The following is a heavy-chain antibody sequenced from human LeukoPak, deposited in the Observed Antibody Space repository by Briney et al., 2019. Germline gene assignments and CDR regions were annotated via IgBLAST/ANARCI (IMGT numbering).Heavy chain of an antibody. J-gene: IGHJ3*02. D-gene: IGHD4-23*01. CDR2: INSDGSST. V-gene: IGHV3-74*01. CDR3: ARDQGNSSAFDI. CDR1: GFTFSSYW. Sequence: GGSLRLSCAASGFTFSSYWMHWVRQAPGKGLVWVSRINSDGSSTSYADSVKGRFTISRDNAENTLYLQMNSLRAEDTAVYYCARDQGNSSAFDIWGQGTMVTVSS.